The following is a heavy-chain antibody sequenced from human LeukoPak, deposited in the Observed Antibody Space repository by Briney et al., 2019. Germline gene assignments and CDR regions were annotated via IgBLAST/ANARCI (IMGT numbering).Heavy chain of an antibody. Sequence: SVNLSSKLSAATATSFAISWVRHAPRHWLGWKGGFIPIFDKANHTNNCPGRLTITADQSTSTAYMDLSSLRTEDTAVYYRANYQERWPTAIYFQHWGQGTLVTVSS. CDR2: FIPIFDKA. CDR3: ANYQERWPTAIYFQH. V-gene: IGHV1-69*13. CDR1: AATATSFA. D-gene: IGHD6-19*01. J-gene: IGHJ1*01.